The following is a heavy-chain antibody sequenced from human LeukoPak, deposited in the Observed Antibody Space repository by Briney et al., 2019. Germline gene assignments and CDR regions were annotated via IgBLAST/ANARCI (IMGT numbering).Heavy chain of an antibody. V-gene: IGHV3-43*02. CDR1: GFTFDDYA. Sequence: GGSLRLSCAASGFTFDDYAMHWVRQAPGKGLEWVSLISGDGGSTYYADSVKGRFTISRDNSKNSLYLQMNSLRTEDTALYYCAKDSFFEVVDSSGYYYVGLTDWGQGTPVTVSS. CDR3: AKDSFFEVVDSSGYYYVGLTD. CDR2: ISGDGGST. D-gene: IGHD3-22*01. J-gene: IGHJ4*02.